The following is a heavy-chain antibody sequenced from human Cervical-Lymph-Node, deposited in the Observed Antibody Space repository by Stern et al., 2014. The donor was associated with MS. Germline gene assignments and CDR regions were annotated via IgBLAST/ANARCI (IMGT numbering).Heavy chain of an antibody. CDR3: ARDRYSSSSEPYYGMDV. Sequence: VQLVQSGGGVVQPGRSLRLSCAASGFTFSSYGMHWVRQAPGTGLERVAVIWYDGSNKYYADSVKGRFTISRDNSKNPLYLQMNSLRAEDTAVYYCARDRYSSSSEPYYGMDVWGQGTTVTVSS. CDR1: GFTFSSYG. D-gene: IGHD6-6*01. J-gene: IGHJ6*02. V-gene: IGHV3-33*01. CDR2: IWYDGSNK.